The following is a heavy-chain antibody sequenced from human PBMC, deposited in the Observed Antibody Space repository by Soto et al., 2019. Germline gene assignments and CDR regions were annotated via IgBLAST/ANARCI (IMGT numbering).Heavy chain of an antibody. CDR3: ARVFAGYSGYHFSWLAL. V-gene: IGHV4-31*03. CDR2: IYYSGST. Sequence: PSETLSLTCTVSGGSISRGGYYWSWIRQHPGKGLEWIGYIYYSGSTYYNPSLKSRVTISVDTSKSQFSLKLSSVTAADTAVYYCARVFAGYSGYHFSWLALCGQGTPVTVSS. CDR1: GGSISRGGYY. D-gene: IGHD5-12*01. J-gene: IGHJ4*02.